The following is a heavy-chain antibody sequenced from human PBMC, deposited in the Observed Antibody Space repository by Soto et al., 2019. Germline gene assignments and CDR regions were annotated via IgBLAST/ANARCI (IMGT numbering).Heavy chain of an antibody. D-gene: IGHD5-12*01. J-gene: IGHJ2*01. V-gene: IGHV1-2*02. CDR2: INPDSGGT. CDR1: GYTFTDYY. Sequence: QEQLVQSGAEVKKPGASLKVSCKASGYTFTDYYIHWVRQAPGQGLEWVGWINPDSGGTNLAQRSKGRVTMTSETSMNTANTELTSLISDDTVVYYCAIRNGQLAMISEFDGDWFFEVWGRGTLVTVSS. CDR3: AIRNGQLAMISEFDGDWFFEV.